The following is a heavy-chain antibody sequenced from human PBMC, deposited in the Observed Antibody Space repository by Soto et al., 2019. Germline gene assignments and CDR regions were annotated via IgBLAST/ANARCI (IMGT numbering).Heavy chain of an antibody. J-gene: IGHJ4*02. V-gene: IGHV3-33*01. CDR2: IWYDGSNK. CDR1: GFTFSSYG. D-gene: IGHD3-22*01. Sequence: GGSLRLSCAASGFTFSSYGMHWVRQAPGKGLEWVAVIWYDGSNKYYADSVKGRFTISRDNSKNTLYLQMNSLRAEDTAVYYCARGRNYYDSSGYYLFDYWGQGTLVTVSS. CDR3: ARGRNYYDSSGYYLFDY.